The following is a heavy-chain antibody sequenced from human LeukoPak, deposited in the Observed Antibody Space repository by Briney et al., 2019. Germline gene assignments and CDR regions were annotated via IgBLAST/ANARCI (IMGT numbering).Heavy chain of an antibody. D-gene: IGHD3-10*01. CDR3: GRDNYGSIDY. CDR2: MNADGSII. CDR1: GFTFNTYW. Sequence: PGGSLRLSCAASGFTFNTYWMIWVRQVPGKGLLYVSHMNADGSIINYADSVKGRFTISRDNAKNTLYLQMDSLRVEDTALYYCGRDNYGSIDYWGQGTLVTVSS. V-gene: IGHV3-74*01. J-gene: IGHJ4*02.